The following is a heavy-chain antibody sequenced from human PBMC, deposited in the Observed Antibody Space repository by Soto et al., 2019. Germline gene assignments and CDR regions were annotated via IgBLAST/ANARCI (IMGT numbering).Heavy chain of an antibody. J-gene: IGHJ3*01. CDR1: GYTFTGYY. V-gene: IGHV1-2*04. D-gene: IGHD3-16*01. CDR2: INPKSGGA. CDR3: ARDYYDGSASYGIEF. Sequence: QVHLVQSGAEVKKPGASVKVSCKASGYTFTGYYIHWVRQAPGQGLEWMGWINPKSGGANIAQKLQGSVTMTRDTSISTTYMELSNLRSNDTAVYYCARDYYDGSASYGIEFWGQGTMVTVAS.